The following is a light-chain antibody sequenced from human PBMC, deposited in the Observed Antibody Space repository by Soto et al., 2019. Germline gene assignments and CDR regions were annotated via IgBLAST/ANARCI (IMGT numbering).Light chain of an antibody. J-gene: IGKJ5*01. CDR1: QTISRA. CDR2: AAS. Sequence: MTQSTSSLSASVGDRVTITCRASQTISRALNWYQQKPGKAPKLLIYAASILQSGVPSRFSGSGSGTSFTLTISSLQPEDFATYYCPQLLIYPITFGQGTRPEIK. CDR3: PQLLIYPIT. V-gene: IGKV1-17*01.